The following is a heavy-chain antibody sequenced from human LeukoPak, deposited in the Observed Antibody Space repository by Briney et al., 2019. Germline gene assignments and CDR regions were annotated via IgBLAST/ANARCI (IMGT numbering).Heavy chain of an antibody. D-gene: IGHD1-14*01. J-gene: IGHJ4*02. Sequence: GGSLRLSCAASGFTFSSYAMSWVRQAPGKGLEWVSAISGSRSYTYYADSVKGRFTISRDNAKNALFLQMNSLRAEDTAVYYCARLITGPYYFDYWGQGTLVTVSS. CDR3: ARLITGPYYFDY. CDR1: GFTFSSYA. V-gene: IGHV3-21*01. CDR2: ISGSRSYT.